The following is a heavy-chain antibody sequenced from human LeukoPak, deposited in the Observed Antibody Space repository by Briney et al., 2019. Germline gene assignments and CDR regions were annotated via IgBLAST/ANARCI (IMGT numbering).Heavy chain of an antibody. CDR1: GFTVSSNY. V-gene: IGHV3-21*01. CDR2: ISSSSSYI. Sequence: GGSLRLSCAASGFTVSSNYMSWVRQAPGKGLEWVSSISSSSSYIYYADSVKGRFTISKDNAKNSLYLQMNSLRAEDTAVYYCARDDGYYGSGSFDAFDIWGQGTMVTVSS. CDR3: ARDDGYYGSGSFDAFDI. D-gene: IGHD3-10*01. J-gene: IGHJ3*02.